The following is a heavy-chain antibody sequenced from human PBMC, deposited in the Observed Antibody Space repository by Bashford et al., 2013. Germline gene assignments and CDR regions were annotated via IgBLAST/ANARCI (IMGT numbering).Heavy chain of an antibody. J-gene: IGHJ4*02. CDR2: VYYSENT. D-gene: IGHD3-22*01. CDR3: ARLWLLQKALDY. CDR1: GGSISSTPFY. Sequence: SETLSLTCTVSGGSISSTPFYWGWIRQPPGKGLEWIGSVYYSENTYYNPSLKSRVTISVDTSKNQVSLKLSSVTAADTAVYYCARLWLLQKALDYWGQGIRVTVSS. V-gene: IGHV4-39*01.